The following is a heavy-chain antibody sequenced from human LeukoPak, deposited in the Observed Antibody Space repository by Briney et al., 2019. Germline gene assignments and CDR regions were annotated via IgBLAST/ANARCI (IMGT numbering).Heavy chain of an antibody. V-gene: IGHV4-59*01. CDR2: IYYSGST. CDR1: GGSISSYY. Sequence: PSETLSLTCTVSGGSISSYYWSWIRQPPGKGLEWIGYIYYSGSTNYNPSLKSRVTISVDTSKNQFSLKLSSVTAADTAVYYCARVSGYYYGSSFDYWGQGTLVNVSS. CDR3: ARVSGYYYGSSFDY. J-gene: IGHJ4*02. D-gene: IGHD3-22*01.